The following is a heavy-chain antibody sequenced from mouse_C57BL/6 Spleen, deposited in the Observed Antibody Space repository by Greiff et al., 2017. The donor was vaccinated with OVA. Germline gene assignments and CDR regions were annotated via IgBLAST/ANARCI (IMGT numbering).Heavy chain of an antibody. V-gene: IGHV1-63*01. CDR2: IYPGGGYT. CDR3: ACGYYFDY. CDR1: GYTFTNYW. J-gene: IGHJ2*01. D-gene: IGHD6-1*01. Sequence: QVQLQQSGAELVRPGTSVKMSCKASGYTFTNYWIGWAKQRPGHGLEWIGDIYPGGGYTNYNEKFKGKATLTENKSSSTAYMQFSSLTSEDSSIWYCACGYYFDYWGQGTTLTVSS.